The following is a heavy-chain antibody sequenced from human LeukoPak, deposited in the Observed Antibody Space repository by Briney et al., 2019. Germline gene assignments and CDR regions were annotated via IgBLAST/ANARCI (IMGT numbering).Heavy chain of an antibody. Sequence: PSETLSLTCTVSGASISNYYWSWIRQPPGRGLEWIGYIHYSGSTSYNPSLKSRVTMSVDTSKNQFSLKLSSVTAADTAVYYCARDSGADLLFRRRYYFDYWGQGTLVTVSS. D-gene: IGHD1-26*01. V-gene: IGHV4-59*12. CDR2: IHYSGST. CDR3: ARDSGADLLFRRRYYFDY. CDR1: GASISNYY. J-gene: IGHJ4*02.